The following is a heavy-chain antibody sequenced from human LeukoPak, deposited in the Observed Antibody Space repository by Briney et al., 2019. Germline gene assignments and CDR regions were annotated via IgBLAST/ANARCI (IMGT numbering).Heavy chain of an antibody. V-gene: IGHV4-59*01. CDR3: ARAGYCTNGVCYSRIAFDI. CDR1: GDSISSYY. D-gene: IGHD2-8*01. J-gene: IGHJ3*02. Sequence: SETLSLTCTVSGDSISSYYWSWIRQPPGKGMEWIGYIYYSGSTNYNPSLKSRVTISVDTSKNQFSLKLSSVTAADTAVYYCARAGYCTNGVCYSRIAFDIWGQGTMVTVSS. CDR2: IYYSGST.